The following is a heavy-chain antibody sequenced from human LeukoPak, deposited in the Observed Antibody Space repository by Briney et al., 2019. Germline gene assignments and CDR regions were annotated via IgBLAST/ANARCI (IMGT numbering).Heavy chain of an antibody. Sequence: ASVKVSCKASGYTFTSYYMHWVRQAPGQGLEWMGIINPSGGSTSYAQKFQGRVTMTRDTSTSTVYMELSSLRSEDTAVYYCARGPEGLRYFDWLLTPNYYYYYYMDVWGKGTTVTISS. V-gene: IGHV1-46*01. D-gene: IGHD3-9*01. CDR1: GYTFTSYY. CDR3: ARGPEGLRYFDWLLTPNYYYYYYMDV. J-gene: IGHJ6*03. CDR2: INPSGGST.